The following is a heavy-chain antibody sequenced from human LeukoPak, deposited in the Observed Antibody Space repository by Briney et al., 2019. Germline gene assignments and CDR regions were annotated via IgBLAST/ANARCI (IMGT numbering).Heavy chain of an antibody. J-gene: IGHJ6*02. Sequence: ASVKVSCMPSGYSLTSYYINWVRPATGRGREWMGWTNPNSGNTGHAHHFQGTVTMASKPSIDTAYMEVSSLRSEDTAVYYCARVAWEMSGISWYVLGNYNYDGIDVWGQGTTVTVSS. CDR1: GYSLTSYY. V-gene: IGHV1-8*01. CDR3: ARVAWEMSGISWYVLGNYNYDGIDV. D-gene: IGHD6-13*01. CDR2: TNPNSGNT.